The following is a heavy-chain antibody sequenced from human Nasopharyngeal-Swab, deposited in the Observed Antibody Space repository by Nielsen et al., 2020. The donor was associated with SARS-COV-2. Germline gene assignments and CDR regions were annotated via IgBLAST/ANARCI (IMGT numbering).Heavy chain of an antibody. CDR1: GFSLSTSGVG. J-gene: IGHJ5*01. CDR3: ARCREYCSSTTCYVNWFDS. D-gene: IGHD2-2*01. V-gene: IGHV2-26*01. CDR2: IFSSDEK. Sequence: SGPTLVKPTQTLTLTCTFSGFSLSTSGVGVSWIRQPPGKALEWLAHIFSSDEKLYSTSLKSRLTISKDSSKSQVVLTMTNVDPVDTATYYCARCREYCSSTTCYVNWFDSWGQGTLVTVSS.